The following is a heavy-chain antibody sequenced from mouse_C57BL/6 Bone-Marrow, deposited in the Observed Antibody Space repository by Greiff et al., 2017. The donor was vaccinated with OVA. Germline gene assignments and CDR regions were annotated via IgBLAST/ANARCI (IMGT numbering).Heavy chain of an antibody. CDR2: IRNKANGYTT. D-gene: IGHD4-1*01. CDR3: GRGDLTGTYWYFDV. Sequence: EVQLQESGGGLVQPGGSLSLSCAASGFTFTDYYMSWVRQPPGKALEWLGFIRNKANGYTTEYSASVKGRFTISRDSSQSILYLQMNALRAEDSATYFCGRGDLTGTYWYFDVWGTGTTVTVSS. J-gene: IGHJ1*03. CDR1: GFTFTDYY. V-gene: IGHV7-3*01.